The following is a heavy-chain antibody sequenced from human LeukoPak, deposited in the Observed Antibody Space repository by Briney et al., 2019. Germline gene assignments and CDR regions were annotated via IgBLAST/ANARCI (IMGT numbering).Heavy chain of an antibody. CDR3: AREYYDSSGYHDAFDI. D-gene: IGHD3-22*01. J-gene: IGHJ3*02. Sequence: ASVKVSCKASGYTFTSYDINWVRQATGQGLEWMGWMNPNSGNTGYAQKFQGRVTITRNTSISTAYMELSSLRSEDTAVYYCAREYYDSSGYHDAFDIWGKGTTVTVSS. CDR1: GYTFTSYD. V-gene: IGHV1-8*03. CDR2: MNPNSGNT.